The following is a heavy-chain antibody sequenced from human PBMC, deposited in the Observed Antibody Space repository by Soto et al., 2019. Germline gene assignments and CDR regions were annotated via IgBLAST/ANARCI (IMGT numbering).Heavy chain of an antibody. J-gene: IGHJ4*02. CDR2: INPNSGGT. D-gene: IGHD1-1*01. V-gene: IGHV1-2*04. Sequence: QVQLVQSGAEVKKPGASVKVSCKASGYTFTGYYMHWVRQAPGQGLEWMGWINPNSGGTNYAQKFQGWVAMTRDTSICTPYMELSRLRSDDTAVYYCARGRLERLGDCDYWGQGTLVTVAS. CDR1: GYTFTGYY. CDR3: ARGRLERLGDCDY.